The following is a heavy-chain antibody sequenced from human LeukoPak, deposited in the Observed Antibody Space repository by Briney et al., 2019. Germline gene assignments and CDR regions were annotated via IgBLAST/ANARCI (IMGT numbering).Heavy chain of an antibody. CDR3: AKDPRGSYPYYFDY. CDR1: GLTYSSHA. J-gene: IGHJ4*02. Sequence: GGSLRLSCAASGLTYSSHAMSCVRQAPGKGLEWVSSISGGGGSTYYSDSVKGRFTISRDNSKNTLYLQMNSLRAEDTAIYYCAKDPRGSYPYYFDYWGQGTLVTVSS. D-gene: IGHD1-26*01. V-gene: IGHV3-23*01. CDR2: ISGGGGST.